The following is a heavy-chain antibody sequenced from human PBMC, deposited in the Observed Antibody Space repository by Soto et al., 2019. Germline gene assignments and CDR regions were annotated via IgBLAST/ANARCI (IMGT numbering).Heavy chain of an antibody. D-gene: IGHD3-10*01. V-gene: IGHV3-30*03. Sequence: QVQLVESGGGVVQPGTSLRLSCVASGFPFTTYGMHWVREGPGKGLEWVAVISFDGSNKYYADSVKGRFTISRDNSKNNLFLQMNSLRPEDTALYYCVGGQYYFDYRGQGTLVTVSS. CDR1: GFPFTTYG. CDR2: ISFDGSNK. J-gene: IGHJ4*02. CDR3: VGGQYYFDY.